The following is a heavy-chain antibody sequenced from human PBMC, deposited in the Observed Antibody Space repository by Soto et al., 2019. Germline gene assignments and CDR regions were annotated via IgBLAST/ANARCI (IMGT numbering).Heavy chain of an antibody. CDR2: IDPSDSYT. CDR1: GYSFTSYW. J-gene: IGHJ6*02. CDR3: ARHSLPIAVATDYYAHGMDV. Sequence: GESLKISCKGSGYSFTSYWISWVRQMPGKGLERMGRIDPSDSYTNYSPSFQGHVTISADKSISTAYLQWSSLKASDTAMYYCARHSLPIAVATDYYAHGMDVWVQGTT. D-gene: IGHD6-19*01. V-gene: IGHV5-10-1*01.